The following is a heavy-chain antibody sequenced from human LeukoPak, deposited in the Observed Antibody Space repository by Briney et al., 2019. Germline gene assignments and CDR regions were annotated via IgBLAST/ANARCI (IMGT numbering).Heavy chain of an antibody. V-gene: IGHV4-59*01. J-gene: IGHJ6*03. CDR3: ASSYRYYYYMDV. Sequence: PSETLSLTCTVSGGSISSYYWSWIRQPPGKGLEWIGYIYYSGSTNYNPSLKSRVTISVDTSKNQFSLKLSSVTAADTAVYYCASSYRYYYYMDVWGKGTTVTISS. D-gene: IGHD4-11*01. CDR2: IYYSGST. CDR1: GGSISSYY.